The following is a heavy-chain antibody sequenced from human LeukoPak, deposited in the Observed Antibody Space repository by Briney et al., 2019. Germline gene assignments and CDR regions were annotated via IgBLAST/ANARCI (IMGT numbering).Heavy chain of an antibody. CDR3: ARVYYSSSYDYWYFDL. J-gene: IGHJ2*01. D-gene: IGHD6-13*01. CDR2: IYYSGST. Sequence: SETLSLTCAVYGGSFSGYYWSWIRQPPGKGLKWIGYIYYSGSTNYNPSLKSRVTISVDTSKNKFSLKLSSVTAADTAVYYCARVYYSSSYDYWYFDLWGRGTLVTVSS. V-gene: IGHV4-59*01. CDR1: GGSFSGYY.